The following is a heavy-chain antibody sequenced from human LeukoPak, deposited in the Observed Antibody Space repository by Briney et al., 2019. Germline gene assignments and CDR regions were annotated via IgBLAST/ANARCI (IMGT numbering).Heavy chain of an antibody. V-gene: IGHV3-64*01. CDR3: ARSITIFEYYFDY. Sequence: GGSLRLSCAASGFTFSSYAMHWVRQAPGKGLEYVSAISSNGGSTYYANSVKGRFTISRDNSKNTLYLQMGSLRAEDMAVYYCARSITIFEYYFDYWGQGTLVTVSS. CDR1: GFTFSSYA. J-gene: IGHJ4*02. CDR2: ISSNGGST. D-gene: IGHD3-3*01.